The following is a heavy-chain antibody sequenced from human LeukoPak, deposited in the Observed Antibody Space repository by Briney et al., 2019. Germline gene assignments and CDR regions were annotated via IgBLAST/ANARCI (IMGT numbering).Heavy chain of an antibody. J-gene: IGHJ4*02. CDR3: AKDLGSRGPRLSDY. Sequence: GGSLRLSCSASGFTFSIYAMSWVRQAPGEGRECVSAIGSSGCSTYTAYSVNVRFTITRDNSTNTLYLPMNSLRAADTAVYDYAKDLGSRGPRLSDYWGQGTLVTVSS. D-gene: IGHD3-16*01. CDR1: GFTFSIYA. V-gene: IGHV3-23*01. CDR2: IGSSGCST.